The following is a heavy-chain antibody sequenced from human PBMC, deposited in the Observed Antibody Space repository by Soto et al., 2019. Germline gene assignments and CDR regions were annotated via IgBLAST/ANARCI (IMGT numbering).Heavy chain of an antibody. J-gene: IGHJ5*02. CDR1: GYTFTNYY. CDR2: INPSGGSR. Sequence: ASVKVSCKASGYTFTNYYMHWVRQAPGQGLEWMGIINPSGGSRTYAQTFQGRVALTRDTSTSTVYMEVSSLRSEDTAVCYCARAGAMVRAFENWFVPCGQGTLVTVSS. D-gene: IGHD3-10*01. CDR3: ARAGAMVRAFENWFVP. V-gene: IGHV1-46*01.